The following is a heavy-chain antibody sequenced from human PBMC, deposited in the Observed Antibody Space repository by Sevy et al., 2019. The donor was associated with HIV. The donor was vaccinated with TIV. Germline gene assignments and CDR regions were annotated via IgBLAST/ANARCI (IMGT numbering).Heavy chain of an antibody. D-gene: IGHD6-19*01. CDR1: GYTFTGYY. CDR3: ARGAPIGVAASFFDY. Sequence: ASVKVSCRASGYTFTGYYIHWVRQAPGQGLEWIGWLNPSSGATVYAQNLQGRVTMTRDTSINTAYIDLTGLTSDDTAVYSCARGAPIGVAASFFDYWGQRTLVTVSS. CDR2: LNPSSGAT. V-gene: IGHV1-2*02. J-gene: IGHJ4*02.